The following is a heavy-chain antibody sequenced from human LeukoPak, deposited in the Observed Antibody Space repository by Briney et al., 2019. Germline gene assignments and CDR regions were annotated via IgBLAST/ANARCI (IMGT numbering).Heavy chain of an antibody. J-gene: IGHJ4*02. CDR1: GYTFTGYY. Sequence: ASVKVSCKASGYTFTGYYMHWVRQAPGQGLEWMGIINPSAGTTTYAQKFQGRVTMTSDMSTSTVYMELSSLRSEDTAVYYCARDFSYSSSWYPRYWGQGTLVTVSS. CDR3: ARDFSYSSSWYPRY. V-gene: IGHV1-46*01. D-gene: IGHD6-13*01. CDR2: INPSAGTT.